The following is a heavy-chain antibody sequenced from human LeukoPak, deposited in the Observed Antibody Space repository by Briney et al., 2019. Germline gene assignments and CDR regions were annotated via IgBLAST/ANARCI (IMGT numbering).Heavy chain of an antibody. J-gene: IGHJ4*02. CDR2: IKDNGSEK. CDR3: ARGSPDFDH. CDR1: GFTFSRHW. V-gene: IGHV3-7*04. Sequence: GGSLRLSCAASGFTFSRHWMSWVRQAPGKGLEWVANIKDNGSEKYYVESVKGRFTISRDNAKTSLYLQMNSLRAEDTAVYYCARGSPDFDHWGQGTLSPSPQ.